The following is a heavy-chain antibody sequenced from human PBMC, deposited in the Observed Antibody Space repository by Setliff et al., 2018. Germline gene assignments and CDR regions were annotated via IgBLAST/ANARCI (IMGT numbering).Heavy chain of an antibody. V-gene: IGHV1-18*01. CDR3: ASGGIVGATAPKKNYYYGMDV. D-gene: IGHD1-26*01. CDR1: GYTFTSYG. J-gene: IGHJ6*02. Sequence: VSCKASGYTFTSYGISWVRQAPGQGLEWMGWISAYNGNTNYAQKPQGRVTMTTDTSTSTAYMELRSLRSDDTAVYYCASGGIVGATAPKKNYYYGMDVWGQGTTVTVSS. CDR2: ISAYNGNT.